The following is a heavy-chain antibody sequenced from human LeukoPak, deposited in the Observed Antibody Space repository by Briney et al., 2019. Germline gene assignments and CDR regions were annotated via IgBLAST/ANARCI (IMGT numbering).Heavy chain of an antibody. J-gene: IGHJ6*02. CDR2: VSGSGGYT. V-gene: IGHV3-23*01. D-gene: IGHD2-2*01. CDR1: GFTFSNYA. CDR3: AKARDIVVVPAAMCALDV. Sequence: GGSLRLSCAATGFTFSNYAMNWVRQAPGKGLEWVSAVSGSGGYTYYVDSVRGRFPISRDNSKNTLYLQLNSLTAEDTAVYYCAKARDIVVVPAAMCALDVWGQGTTVTVSS.